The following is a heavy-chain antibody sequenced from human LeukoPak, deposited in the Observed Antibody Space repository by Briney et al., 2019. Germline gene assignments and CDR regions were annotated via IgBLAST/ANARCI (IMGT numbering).Heavy chain of an antibody. D-gene: IGHD3-22*01. CDR3: AKDRIPSSGWESDY. Sequence: GGSLRLSCAASGFTFSSYAMSWVRQAPGKRLKWVSAISGSGGRTYYTDSVKGRFTISRDNSKNTLYLQMNSLRAEDTAVYYCAKDRIPSSGWESDYWGQGTLVTVSS. CDR2: ISGSGGRT. CDR1: GFTFSSYA. J-gene: IGHJ4*02. V-gene: IGHV3-23*01.